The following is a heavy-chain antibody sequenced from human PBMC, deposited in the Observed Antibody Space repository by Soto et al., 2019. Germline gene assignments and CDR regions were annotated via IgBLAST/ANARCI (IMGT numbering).Heavy chain of an antibody. V-gene: IGHV3-30-3*01. CDR2: ISYGGSIK. Sequence: QVQLVESGGGVVQTGRSLRLSCAASGFTFSTYAMHWVRQAPGKGLEWVAIISYGGSIKYYADSVKGRFTISRDISKNTLYLQMNSLRVEDTAVYYCARDTAERYYDSSSYTLDYWGQGTLVTVSS. J-gene: IGHJ4*02. D-gene: IGHD3-22*01. CDR3: ARDTAERYYDSSSYTLDY. CDR1: GFTFSTYA.